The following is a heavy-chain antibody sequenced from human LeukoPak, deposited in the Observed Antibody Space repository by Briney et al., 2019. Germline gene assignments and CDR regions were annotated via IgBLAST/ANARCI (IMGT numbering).Heavy chain of an antibody. Sequence: GASVKVSCKASGFTFTSSAMQWVRRARGQRLEWIGWIVVGSGNTNYAQKFQERVTITRDMSTSTAYMELSSLRSEDTAVYYCAAGRYSGYDYYYGMDVWGQGTTVTVSS. J-gene: IGHJ6*02. CDR2: IVVGSGNT. D-gene: IGHD1-26*01. V-gene: IGHV1-58*02. CDR3: AAGRYSGYDYYYGMDV. CDR1: GFTFTSSA.